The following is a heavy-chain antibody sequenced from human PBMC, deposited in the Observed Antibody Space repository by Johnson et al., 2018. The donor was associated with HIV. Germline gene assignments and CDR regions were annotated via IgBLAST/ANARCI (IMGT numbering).Heavy chain of an antibody. CDR3: ARDPCPSSYRDFDI. V-gene: IGHV3-30-3*01. J-gene: IGHJ3*02. CDR1: GFTFSSYA. D-gene: IGHD5-12*01. Sequence: QVQLVESGGGVVQPGRSLRLSCAASGFTFSSYAMHWVRQAPGKGLEWVAVISYDGSNKYYADSVKGRFTISRDNSKNTLYLQMNSLRAEDTAVYYCARDPCPSSYRDFDIWGQGTMVTVAS. CDR2: ISYDGSNK.